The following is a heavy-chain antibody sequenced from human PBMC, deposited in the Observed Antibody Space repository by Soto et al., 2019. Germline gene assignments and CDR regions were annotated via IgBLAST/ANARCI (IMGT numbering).Heavy chain of an antibody. V-gene: IGHV3-73*01. CDR3: TRPQQQLVSHYYYGMGV. CDR2: IRSKANSYAT. J-gene: IGHJ6*02. D-gene: IGHD6-13*01. CDR1: GFTFSGSA. Sequence: PGGSLRLSCAASGFTFSGSAMHWVRQASGKGLEWVGRIRSKANSYATAYAASVTGRFTISRDDSKNTAYLQMNSLKTDDTAVQHCTRPQQQLVSHYYYGMGVWGQGTTVTVSS.